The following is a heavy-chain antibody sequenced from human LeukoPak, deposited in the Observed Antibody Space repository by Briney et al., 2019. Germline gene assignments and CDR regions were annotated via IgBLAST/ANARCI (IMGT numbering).Heavy chain of an antibody. J-gene: IGHJ4*02. CDR1: GYSFSNLG. CDR2: ISGNNDNR. Sequence: ASVKVSCKTSGYSFSNLGISWVRQAPGQGLEWMGWISGNNDNRNYGQKFQGRFTVTTDSSTSTAYMELRNLRSDDTAVYYCARDGTSTDDYWGQGTLVTVSS. V-gene: IGHV1-18*01. CDR3: ARDGTSTDDY. D-gene: IGHD2-2*01.